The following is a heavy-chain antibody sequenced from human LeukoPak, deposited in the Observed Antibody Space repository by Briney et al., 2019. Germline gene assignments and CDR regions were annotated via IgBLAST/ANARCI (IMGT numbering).Heavy chain of an antibody. CDR3: ARQWTTAINWFDP. V-gene: IGHV3-66*04. D-gene: IGHD1-1*01. J-gene: IGHJ5*02. CDR1: WFPLRSKY. Sequence: GSLRLSCSAPWFPLRSKYMSWGRPAPGKGLGGVSVIYSGGSTYYADSVKGRFTISRDTSKNTLYLQMNSLRAEDTAVYYCARQWTTAINWFDPWGQGTLVTVSS. CDR2: IYSGGST.